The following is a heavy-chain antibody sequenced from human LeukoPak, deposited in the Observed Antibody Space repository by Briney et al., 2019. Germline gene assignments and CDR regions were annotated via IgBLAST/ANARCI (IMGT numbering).Heavy chain of an antibody. CDR3: ARHDFWSGFKGGDY. J-gene: IGHJ4*02. CDR1: GFTFSSYE. V-gene: IGHV3-48*03. Sequence: PGGSLRLSCAASGFTFSSYEMNWVRQAPGKGLEWVSYISSRGNSIYYAASVKGRFTISRGNAKNSLFLQMNSLRAEDTAFYYCARHDFWSGFKGGDYWGQGTLVTVSS. D-gene: IGHD3-3*01. CDR2: ISSRGNSI.